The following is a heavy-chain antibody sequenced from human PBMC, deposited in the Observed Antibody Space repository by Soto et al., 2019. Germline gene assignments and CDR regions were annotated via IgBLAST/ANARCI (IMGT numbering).Heavy chain of an antibody. Sequence: SETLSLTCTVSGGSISSSSYYWGWIRQPPGKGLEWIGSIYYSGSTYYNPSLKSRVTISVDTSKNQFSLKLSSVTAADTAVYYCASLWFGESAGYYYYGMDVWGQGTTVTVSS. V-gene: IGHV4-39*01. D-gene: IGHD3-10*01. CDR1: GGSISSSSYY. J-gene: IGHJ6*02. CDR2: IYYSGST. CDR3: ASLWFGESAGYYYYGMDV.